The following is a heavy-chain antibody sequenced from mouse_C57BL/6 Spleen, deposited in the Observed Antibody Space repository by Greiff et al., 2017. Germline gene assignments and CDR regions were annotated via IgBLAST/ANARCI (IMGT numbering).Heavy chain of an antibody. CDR2: IDPETGGT. CDR3: TRSDYDEETYYFDY. CDR1: GYTFTDYE. V-gene: IGHV1-15*01. D-gene: IGHD2-4*01. Sequence: VQLQQSGAELVRPGASVTLSCKASGYTFTDYEMHWVKQTPVHGLEWIGAIDPETGGTAYNQKFKGKAILTADKSSSTAYMERRSLTSEDSAVYYCTRSDYDEETYYFDYWGQGTTLTVSS. J-gene: IGHJ2*01.